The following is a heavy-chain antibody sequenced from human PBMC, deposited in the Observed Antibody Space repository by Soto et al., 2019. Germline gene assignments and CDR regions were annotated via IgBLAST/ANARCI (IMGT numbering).Heavy chain of an antibody. CDR1: GGTFSSYA. CDR2: INAGNGNT. D-gene: IGHD3-3*01. J-gene: IGHJ6*03. V-gene: IGHV1-3*01. CDR3: ARGHDFWSGLYYMDV. Sequence: ASVKVACKASGGTFSSYAISWVRQAPGQRLEWMGWINAGNGNTKYSQKFQGRVTITRDTSASTAYMELSSLRSEDTAVYYCARGHDFWSGLYYMDVWGKGTTVTVSS.